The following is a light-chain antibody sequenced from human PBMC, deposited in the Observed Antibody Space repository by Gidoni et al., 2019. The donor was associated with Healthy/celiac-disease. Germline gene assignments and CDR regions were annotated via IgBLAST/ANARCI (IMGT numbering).Light chain of an antibody. V-gene: IGLV2-14*01. J-gene: IGLJ1*01. Sequence: SALTQPASVSGSPGQSITISCSGTSSDVGGYNYVSWYQQHPGKAPKLMIYDVSNRPSGVSYRFSGSKSGHTASLTISVLQAEDEADYYCSSYSSSSTVFGTGTKVTVL. CDR1: SSDVGGYNY. CDR3: SSYSSSSTV. CDR2: DVS.